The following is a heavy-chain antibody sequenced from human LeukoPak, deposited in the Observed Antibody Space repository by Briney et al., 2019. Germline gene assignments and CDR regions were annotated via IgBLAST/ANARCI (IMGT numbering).Heavy chain of an antibody. J-gene: IGHJ4*02. CDR2: ISASADRT. CDR1: GFTFSTYA. V-gene: IGHV3-23*01. D-gene: IGHD1-14*01. CDR3: AKGGYKGDFFDY. Sequence: GGSLRLSCAASGFTFSTYAMTWVRQAPGKGLEWVSSISASADRTYYADSVKGRFTISRDNSKNTLDLQMNSLRAEDTAVFYCAKGGYKGDFFDYWGQGSLVTVPS.